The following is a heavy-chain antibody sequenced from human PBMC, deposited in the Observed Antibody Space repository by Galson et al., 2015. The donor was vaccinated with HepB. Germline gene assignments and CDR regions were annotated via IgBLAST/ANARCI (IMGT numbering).Heavy chain of an antibody. CDR3: AKDQDDDYGDYGDWYFDL. CDR2: ISGSGGST. V-gene: IGHV3-23*01. CDR1: GFTFSSYA. J-gene: IGHJ2*01. Sequence: SLRLSCAASGFTFSSYAMSWVRQAPGKGLEWVSAISGSGGSTYYADSVKGRFTISRDNSKNTLYLQVNSLRAEDTAVYYCAKDQDDDYGDYGDWYFDLWGRGTLVTVSS. D-gene: IGHD4-17*01.